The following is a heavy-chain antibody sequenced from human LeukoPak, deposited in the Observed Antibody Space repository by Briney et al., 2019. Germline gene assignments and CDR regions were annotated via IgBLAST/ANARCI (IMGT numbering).Heavy chain of an antibody. Sequence: SETLSLTCTVSGGSISSSDYYWGWIRQPPGKGLEWIGSIYYSGSTYYNPSLKSRVTISVDTSKNQVSLKVKSVTAADTAVYYCARGGRSRGSMSFYYMDVWGKGATVTVSS. D-gene: IGHD3-10*01. J-gene: IGHJ6*03. CDR1: GGSISSSDYY. CDR2: IYYSGST. CDR3: ARGGRSRGSMSFYYMDV. V-gene: IGHV4-39*07.